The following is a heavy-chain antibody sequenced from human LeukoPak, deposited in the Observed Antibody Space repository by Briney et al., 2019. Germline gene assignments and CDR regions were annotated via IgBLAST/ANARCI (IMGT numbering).Heavy chain of an antibody. CDR3: ASRSGWSYFDY. J-gene: IGHJ4*02. Sequence: PETLSLTCAVSGYSISSGYYWGWIRQPPGKGLEWIGSIYHSGSTYYNPSLKSRVTISVDTSKNQFSLKLSSVTAADTAVYYCASRSGWSYFDYWGQGTLVTVSS. D-gene: IGHD6-19*01. CDR2: IYHSGST. V-gene: IGHV4-38-2*01. CDR1: GYSISSGYY.